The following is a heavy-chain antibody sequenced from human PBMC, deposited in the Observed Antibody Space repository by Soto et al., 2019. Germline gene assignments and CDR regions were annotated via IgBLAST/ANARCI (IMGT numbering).Heavy chain of an antibody. D-gene: IGHD3-3*02. J-gene: IGHJ5*02. CDR2: ISSSSSYI. Sequence: PGGSLRLSCAASGFTFSSYSMNWVRQAPGKGLEWVSSISSSSSYIYYADSVKGRFTISRDNAKNSLYLQMNSLRAEDTAVYYCARDLTGIFGVTRFDPWGQGTLVTVSS. CDR1: GFTFSSYS. V-gene: IGHV3-21*01. CDR3: ARDLTGIFGVTRFDP.